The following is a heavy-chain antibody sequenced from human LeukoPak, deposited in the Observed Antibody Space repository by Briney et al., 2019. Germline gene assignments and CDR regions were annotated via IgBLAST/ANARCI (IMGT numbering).Heavy chain of an antibody. Sequence: PGGSLRLSCAASGFTFSSYGMHWVRQAPGKGLEWVAFIRYDGSNKYYADSVKGRFTISRDNSKNTLYLQMNSLRAEDTAVYYCAREWRVTMIVPFDPWGQGTLVTVSS. D-gene: IGHD3-22*01. CDR2: IRYDGSNK. V-gene: IGHV3-30*02. CDR1: GFTFSSYG. J-gene: IGHJ5*02. CDR3: AREWRVTMIVPFDP.